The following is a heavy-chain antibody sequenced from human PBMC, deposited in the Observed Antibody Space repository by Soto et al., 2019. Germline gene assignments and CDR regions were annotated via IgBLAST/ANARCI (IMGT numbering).Heavy chain of an antibody. V-gene: IGHV3-15*01. J-gene: IGHJ4*02. CDR1: GFTFSNAW. Sequence: EVQLVESGGGLVKPGGSLRLSCAASGFTFSNAWMIWVRQAPGKGLEWLGRIRSKTSGGAADYSAPVEGRFTISRDDSKNTLYLQMNSLKTEETAIYYCATDRFASPVDSGGQGTLVTVSS. D-gene: IGHD3-10*01. CDR3: ATDRFASPVDS. CDR2: IRSKTSGGAA.